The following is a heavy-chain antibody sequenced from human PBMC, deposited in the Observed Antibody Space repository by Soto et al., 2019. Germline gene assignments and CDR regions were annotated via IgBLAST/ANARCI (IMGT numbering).Heavy chain of an antibody. CDR1: GFTFSSYG. CDR3: AKEGVAMIFDY. D-gene: IGHD3-3*01. CDR2: ISYDGSNK. J-gene: IGHJ4*02. V-gene: IGHV3-30*18. Sequence: PGGSLRLSCAASGFTFSSYGMHWVRQAPGKGLEWVAVISYDGSNKYYADSVKGRFTISRDNSKNTLYLQMNSLRAEDTAVYYCAKEGVAMIFDYWGQGTLVTVSS.